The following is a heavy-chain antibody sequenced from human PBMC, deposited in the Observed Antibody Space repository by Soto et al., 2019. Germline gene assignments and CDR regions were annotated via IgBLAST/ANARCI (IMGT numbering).Heavy chain of an antibody. CDR1: GFTFSNYG. D-gene: IGHD2-8*01. CDR3: AKDMGYCTKGVCLSNWFDS. Sequence: QVQLVESGGGVVQPGRSLRLSCAASGFTFSNYGIHWVRQAPGKGLEWVAVILYDGNNKYYADSVEGRFTISRDNSKNTVYLQMNSLRDEDTAMYYCAKDMGYCTKGVCLSNWFDSWGQGTLVTVSS. CDR2: ILYDGNNK. V-gene: IGHV3-30*18. J-gene: IGHJ5*01.